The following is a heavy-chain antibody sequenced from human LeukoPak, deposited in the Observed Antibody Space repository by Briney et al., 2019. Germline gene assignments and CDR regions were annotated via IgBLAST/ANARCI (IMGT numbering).Heavy chain of an antibody. CDR3: ARDGAYDSSGYYYGPIDY. CDR2: ISSSSSYI. V-gene: IGHV3-21*01. Sequence: PGGSLRLSCAASGFTFSSYSMNWVRQAPGKGLEWVSSISSSSSYIYYADSVKGRFTISRDNAKNSLYLQMNSLRAEDTAVYYCARDGAYDSSGYYYGPIDYWGQGTLVTVSS. CDR1: GFTFSSYS. J-gene: IGHJ4*02. D-gene: IGHD3-22*01.